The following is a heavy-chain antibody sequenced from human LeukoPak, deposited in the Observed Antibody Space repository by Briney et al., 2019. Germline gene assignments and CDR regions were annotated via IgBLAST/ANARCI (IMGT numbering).Heavy chain of an antibody. D-gene: IGHD2-2*01. CDR2: IYYSGST. Sequence: SETLSLTCTVSGGSISSGDYYWSWIRQPPGKGLEWIGYIYYSGSTYYNPSLKSRVTISVDTSKNQFSLKLSSVTAADTAVYYCARVEVGVVVPITGYFDCWGQGTLVTVSS. J-gene: IGHJ4*02. CDR1: GGSISSGDYY. V-gene: IGHV4-30-4*01. CDR3: ARVEVGVVVPITGYFDC.